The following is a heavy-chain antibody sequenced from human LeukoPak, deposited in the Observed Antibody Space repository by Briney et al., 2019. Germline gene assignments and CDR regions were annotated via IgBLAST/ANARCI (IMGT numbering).Heavy chain of an antibody. Sequence: ASVKVSCKASGYTFTAYHMHWVRQAPGQGLEWMARIIPNSGATNYARSFQGRVTMTRDTSISTAYMELSRLRSDDTAVYYCARGISGGFDIWGQGTMVTVSS. CDR2: IIPNSGAT. V-gene: IGHV1-2*06. CDR1: GYTFTAYH. J-gene: IGHJ3*02. D-gene: IGHD2-15*01. CDR3: ARGISGGFDI.